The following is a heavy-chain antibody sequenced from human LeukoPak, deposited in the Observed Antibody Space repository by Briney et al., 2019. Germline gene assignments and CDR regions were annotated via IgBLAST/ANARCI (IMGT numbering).Heavy chain of an antibody. D-gene: IGHD2-21*01. V-gene: IGHV1-69*01. CDR1: GGTFSSYA. Sequence: GSSVKVSCKASGGTFSSYAISWVRQAPRQGLEWMGGIIPIFGTANYAQKFQGRVTITADESTSTAYMELSSLRSEDTAVYYCASEVVDGGYGMDVWGKGATVSVSS. J-gene: IGHJ6*04. CDR2: IIPIFGTA. CDR3: ASEVVDGGYGMDV.